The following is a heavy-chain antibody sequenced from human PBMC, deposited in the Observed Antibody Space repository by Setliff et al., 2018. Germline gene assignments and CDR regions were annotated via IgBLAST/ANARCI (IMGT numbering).Heavy chain of an antibody. CDR3: AKVDIDYIMTRDNTWQYFFYMDV. J-gene: IGHJ6*03. CDR1: GDSLSSGTQY. CDR2: INYSGST. V-gene: IGHV4-39*01. D-gene: IGHD5-12*01. Sequence: PSETLSLTCSVFGDSLSSGTQYWAWIRQPPGKGLEWIGNINYSGSTYYNPSLKSRVTMSVDASKNQVSLKVTSVTAEDTVVYYCAKVDIDYIMTRDNTWQYFFYMDVWGRGTTVTVSS.